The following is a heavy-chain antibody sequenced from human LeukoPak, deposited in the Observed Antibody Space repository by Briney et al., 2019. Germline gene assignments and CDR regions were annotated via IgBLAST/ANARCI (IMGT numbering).Heavy chain of an antibody. D-gene: IGHD3-3*01. J-gene: IGHJ4*02. Sequence: PGGSLRLSCAASGFIFSDYSMHWVRQAPWKGLEWVSSISSRGSNIYYADSMKGRFTISRDNAKNSLYLQMNSLRAADTAVYYCARVSHGDFDFWSGYRSLDYWGQGTLVTVSS. CDR2: ISSRGSNI. CDR3: ARVSHGDFDFWSGYRSLDY. CDR1: GFIFSDYS. V-gene: IGHV3-21*01.